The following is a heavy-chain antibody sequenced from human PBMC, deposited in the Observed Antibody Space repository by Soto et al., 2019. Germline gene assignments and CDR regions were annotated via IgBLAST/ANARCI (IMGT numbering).Heavy chain of an antibody. CDR3: AIGGWFWEEGTHYYHGLDV. Sequence: QVQLVQSGAEVKEPGASVRLSCRASGYDFANNAIQWVRQAPGQRLEWIVWNNGGNDHTTYSQKFQARVTLTKDKHAGTMYMEMTGLTPDDTAVYYCAIGGWFWEEGTHYYHGLDVWGQGTMVSVS. V-gene: IGHV1-3*01. CDR2: NNGGNDHT. D-gene: IGHD3-10*01. CDR1: GYDFANNA. J-gene: IGHJ6*02.